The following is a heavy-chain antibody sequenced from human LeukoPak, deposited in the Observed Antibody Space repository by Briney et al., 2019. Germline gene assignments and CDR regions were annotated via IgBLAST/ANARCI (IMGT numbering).Heavy chain of an antibody. CDR1: GGSLSGLY. D-gene: IGHD3-10*01. Sequence: PSETLFLTCAVYGGSLSGLYWNWIRQTPGKGLEWIGEIDYSGNTNYSPSLKSRVTISIDTSKNQFSLTVRSVTAADTGVYYCARPMGYYYYHYIDVWGRGTTVTVSS. V-gene: IGHV4-34*01. CDR2: IDYSGNT. CDR3: ARPMGYYYYHYIDV. J-gene: IGHJ6*03.